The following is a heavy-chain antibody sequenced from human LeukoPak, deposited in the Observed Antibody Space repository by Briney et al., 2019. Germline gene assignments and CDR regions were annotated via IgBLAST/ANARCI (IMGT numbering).Heavy chain of an antibody. CDR2: VYYSGST. V-gene: IGHV4-30-4*01. CDR3: ASLSVWELATHPGGSFDY. CDR1: GGLTSSGDYY. J-gene: IGHJ4*02. D-gene: IGHD5-24*01. Sequence: PSETLSLTCTVSGGLTSSGDYYWSWIPQSPAKGLEWIVQVYYSGSTLYSPSLKSRLTISIDTSKNQFSLRLSSVTGADTAVYYCASLSVWELATHPGGSFDYWGRGILVTVSS.